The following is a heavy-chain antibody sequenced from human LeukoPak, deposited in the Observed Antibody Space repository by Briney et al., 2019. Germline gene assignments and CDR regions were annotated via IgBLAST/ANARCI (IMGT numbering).Heavy chain of an antibody. CDR2: INHSGST. CDR3: ARGGGISGSYYDWPGKY. CDR1: GGSFSGYY. D-gene: IGHD1-26*01. V-gene: IGHV4-34*01. Sequence: SETLSLTCAVYGGSFSGYYWSWIRQPPGKGLEWIGEINHSGSTNYNPSLKSRVTISVDTSKNQFSLKLSSVTAADTAVYYCARGGGISGSYYDWPGKYWGQGTLVTVSS. J-gene: IGHJ4*02.